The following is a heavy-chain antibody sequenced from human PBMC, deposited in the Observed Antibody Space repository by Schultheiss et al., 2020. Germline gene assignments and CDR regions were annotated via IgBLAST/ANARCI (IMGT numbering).Heavy chain of an antibody. V-gene: IGHV3-15*01. Sequence: GESLKISCAVSKFTFSIAWMSWVRQAPGKGLEWVGRIKSKTDGGTTDYAAPVKGRFTISRDDSKNTLYLQMNSLKTEDTAVYYCTAGIQLWPLLFDYWGQGTRVTVSS. J-gene: IGHJ4*02. CDR3: TAGIQLWPLLFDY. D-gene: IGHD5-18*01. CDR1: KFTFSIAW. CDR2: IKSKTDGGTT.